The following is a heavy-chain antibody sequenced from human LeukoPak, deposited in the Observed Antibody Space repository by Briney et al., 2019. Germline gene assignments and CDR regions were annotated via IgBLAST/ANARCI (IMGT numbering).Heavy chain of an antibody. V-gene: IGHV1-2*02. Sequence: GASVKVSCKASGYTFTGYYMHLVRQALGQGPEWMGWINPNSGGTNYAQKFQGRVTMTRDTSISTAYLELSRLRSDDTAVYYCARDPGNSGYDSIDYWGQGTLVTVSS. CDR2: INPNSGGT. J-gene: IGHJ4*02. CDR3: ARDPGNSGYDSIDY. D-gene: IGHD5-12*01. CDR1: GYTFTGYY.